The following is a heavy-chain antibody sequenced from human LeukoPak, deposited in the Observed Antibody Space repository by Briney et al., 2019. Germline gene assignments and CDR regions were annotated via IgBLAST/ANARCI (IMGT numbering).Heavy chain of an antibody. CDR1: GGSISSYY. Sequence: SETLSLTCTVSGGSISSYYWSWIRQPPWKGLEWIGYIYYSGSTNYNPSLKSRVTISVDTSKNQFSLKLSSLTAADTAVYYCARGTYGSSWQLEHFDYWGQGTLVTVSS. V-gene: IGHV4-59*01. CDR3: ARGTYGSSWQLEHFDY. J-gene: IGHJ4*02. CDR2: IYYSGST. D-gene: IGHD6-13*01.